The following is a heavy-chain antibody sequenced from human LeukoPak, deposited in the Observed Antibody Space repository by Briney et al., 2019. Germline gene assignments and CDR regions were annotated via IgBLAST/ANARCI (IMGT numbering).Heavy chain of an antibody. D-gene: IGHD5-18*01. CDR2: IIPILGAA. J-gene: IGHJ4*02. CDR1: GGTFSSYA. Sequence: SVKVSCKASGGTFSSYAISWVRQAPGQGLEWMGGIIPILGAANYAQKFQGRVTITTDESTSTAYMELSSLRSEDTAVYYCDAKDTAMVRAFDYWGQGTLVTVSS. CDR3: DAKDTAMVRAFDY. V-gene: IGHV1-69*05.